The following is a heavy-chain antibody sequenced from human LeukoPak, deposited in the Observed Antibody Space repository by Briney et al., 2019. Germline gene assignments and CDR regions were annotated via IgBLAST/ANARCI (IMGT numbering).Heavy chain of an antibody. CDR2: LNEDGSIQ. J-gene: IGHJ3*01. D-gene: IGHD2-8*01. Sequence: GGSLRLSCVAYGFTFSHYWMTWYRQAPGKGLEWAANLNEDGSIQAYGDSLRGRFTISRDNAKNSVYIQMNSLRVEDTAMYFCARDHNVADVWGRGTKVTVSS. CDR1: GFTFSHYW. V-gene: IGHV3-7*01. CDR3: ARDHNVADV.